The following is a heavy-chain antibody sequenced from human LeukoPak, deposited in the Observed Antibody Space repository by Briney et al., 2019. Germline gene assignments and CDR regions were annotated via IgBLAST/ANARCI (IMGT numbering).Heavy chain of an antibody. V-gene: IGHV3-48*03. CDR2: ISSSGSTI. D-gene: IGHD5-18*01. J-gene: IGHJ6*03. CDR3: ARIIYSYYYMDV. CDR1: GFTFSSYE. Sequence: GSLRLSCAASGFTFSSYEMNWVRQAPGKGLEWVSYISSSGSTIYYADSVKGRFTISRDNAKNSLYLQMNSLRAEDTAVYYCARIIYSYYYMDVWGKGTTVTISS.